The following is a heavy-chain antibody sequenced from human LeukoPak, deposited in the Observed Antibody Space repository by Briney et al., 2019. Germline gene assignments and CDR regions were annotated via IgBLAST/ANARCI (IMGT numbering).Heavy chain of an antibody. Sequence: GASLQISCEGSGSIFTSYWISWVRQLPGKGLEWMGRIDPSDSYTNYSPSFQGHVTISADKSISTAYLQWSSLKASDTAMYYCARNLDVIDYWGQGTLVTVSS. D-gene: IGHD3-3*01. CDR1: GSIFTSYW. CDR2: IDPSDSYT. CDR3: ARNLDVIDY. J-gene: IGHJ4*02. V-gene: IGHV5-10-1*01.